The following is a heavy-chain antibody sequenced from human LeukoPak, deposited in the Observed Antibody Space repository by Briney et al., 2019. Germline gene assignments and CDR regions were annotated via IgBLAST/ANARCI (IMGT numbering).Heavy chain of an antibody. CDR1: GGSISNYY. D-gene: IGHD3-22*01. J-gene: IGHJ3*02. CDR2: IYYSGST. CDR3: ARDRVYDSSGYDAFDI. Sequence: SETLSLTCTVSGGSISNYYWSWIRQPPGKGLEWIGYIYYSGSTNYNPSLKSRVTISVDTSKNQFSLKLSSVTAADTAVYYCARDRVYDSSGYDAFDIWGQGTMVTVSS. V-gene: IGHV4-59*01.